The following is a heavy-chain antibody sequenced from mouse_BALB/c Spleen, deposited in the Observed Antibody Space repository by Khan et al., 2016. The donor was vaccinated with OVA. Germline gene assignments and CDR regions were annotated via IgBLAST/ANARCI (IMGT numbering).Heavy chain of an antibody. CDR2: VSTGGSYT. Sequence: EVELVESGGDLVKPGGSLKLSCAASGFTFSTYGMSWVRQAPDKRLEWVATVSTGGSYTYYPDSVKGRFTISRDTAKNTLYLQMSGLRSEDTAMFYCTRLSYYYDSEGLAYWGQGTLVTVSA. D-gene: IGHD1-1*01. CDR1: GFTFSTYG. CDR3: TRLSYYYDSEGLAY. J-gene: IGHJ3*01. V-gene: IGHV5-6*01.